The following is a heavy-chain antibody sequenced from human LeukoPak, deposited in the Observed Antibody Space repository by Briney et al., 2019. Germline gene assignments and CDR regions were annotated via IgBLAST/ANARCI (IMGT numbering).Heavy chain of an antibody. V-gene: IGHV3-23*01. Sequence: GGSLRLSCAASGFTFSSYAMSWVRQAPGKGLEWVSAINDDGGSTYYADSVKGRFTISRDNFKNTLYLQMNSLRAEDTALYFCVQRPPAYHFDYWGQGTLVTVSS. J-gene: IGHJ4*02. CDR3: VQRPPAYHFDY. CDR2: INDDGGST. D-gene: IGHD1-14*01. CDR1: GFTFSSYA.